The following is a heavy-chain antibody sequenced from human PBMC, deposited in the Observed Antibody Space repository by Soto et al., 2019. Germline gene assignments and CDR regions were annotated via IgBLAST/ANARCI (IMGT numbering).Heavy chain of an antibody. CDR1: GYTFTNYA. V-gene: IGHV1-3*01. CDR2: INAGNGNT. Sequence: ASVKVSCKASGYTFTNYAMHWVRQAPGQRLKWMGWINAGNGNTKYSQKFQGRVTITRDTSASTAYMELSSLRSEDTAVYYCARDACSGTSCQTQENYYDMDVWGQGTMVTVSS. J-gene: IGHJ6*02. D-gene: IGHD2-2*01. CDR3: ARDACSGTSCQTQENYYDMDV.